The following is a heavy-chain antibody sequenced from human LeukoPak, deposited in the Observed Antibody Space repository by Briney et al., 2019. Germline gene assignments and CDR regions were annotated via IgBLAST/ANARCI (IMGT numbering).Heavy chain of an antibody. J-gene: IGHJ4*02. CDR1: GYTFTGYY. CDR3: ARETMSDTAMVTSDY. D-gene: IGHD5-18*01. V-gene: IGHV1-2*02. Sequence: ASVKVSCKASGYTFTGYYMHWVRQAPGQGLEWMGWINPNSGGTNYAQKLQGRVTMTTDTSTSTAYMELRSLRSDDTAVYYCARETMSDTAMVTSDYWGQGTLVTVSS. CDR2: INPNSGGT.